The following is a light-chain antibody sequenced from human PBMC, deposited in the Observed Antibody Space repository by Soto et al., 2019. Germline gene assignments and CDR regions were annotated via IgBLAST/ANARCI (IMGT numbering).Light chain of an antibody. J-gene: IGKJ1*01. V-gene: IGKV1-6*01. CDR1: QGIRND. CDR2: AAS. Sequence: AIQMTQSPSSLSASVGDRVTITCRASQGIRNDLGWYQQKPGKAPKLLIYAASSLQSGVPSRFSGRGSGTDFTLTISSLQPEDCATYYCLQDYNHPWTCGQGTKVEIK. CDR3: LQDYNHPWT.